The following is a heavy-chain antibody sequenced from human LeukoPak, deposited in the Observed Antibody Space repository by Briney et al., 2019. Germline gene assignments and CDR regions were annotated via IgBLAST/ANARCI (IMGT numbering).Heavy chain of an antibody. V-gene: IGHV3-23*01. D-gene: IGHD5-18*01. Sequence: QTGGSLRLSCAASGFTFSSYAMSWVRQAPGKGLEWVSAISGSGGSTYYADSVKGRFTISRDNSKNTLYLQMNSLRAEDTAVYYCAKDEGYSYGGHFDYWGQGTLVTVSS. CDR3: AKDEGYSYGGHFDY. CDR2: ISGSGGST. J-gene: IGHJ4*02. CDR1: GFTFSSYA.